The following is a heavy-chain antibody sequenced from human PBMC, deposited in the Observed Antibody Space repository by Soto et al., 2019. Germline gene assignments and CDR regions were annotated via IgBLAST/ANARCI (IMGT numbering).Heavy chain of an antibody. V-gene: IGHV3-23*01. CDR2: ISGSGDST. CDR3: GAGQYFSDY. Sequence: PGGSLRLSCAASGFTFSSYAMSWVRQAPGKGLEWVSGISGSGDSTYYADSVKGRFTISRDNSKNTLYLQMNSLRAEDTAVYYCGAGQYFSDYWGQGTLVTVSS. CDR1: GFTFSSYA. J-gene: IGHJ4*02. D-gene: IGHD6-13*01.